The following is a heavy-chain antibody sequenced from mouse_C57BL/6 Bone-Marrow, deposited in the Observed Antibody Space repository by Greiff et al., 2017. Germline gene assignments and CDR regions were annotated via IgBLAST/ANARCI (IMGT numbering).Heavy chain of an antibody. V-gene: IGHV1-19*01. CDR1: GYTFTDYY. J-gene: IGHJ2*01. CDR3: ARGGNY. CDR2: INPYNGDT. Sequence: VQLQQSGPELVKPGASVKMSCKASGYTFTDYYMHWVKQSPVKSLEWIGVINPYNGDTNYNQKFKGKATLTVDKSSSTAYMELNSLTSEDSAVYYCARGGNYWGQGTTLTVSS.